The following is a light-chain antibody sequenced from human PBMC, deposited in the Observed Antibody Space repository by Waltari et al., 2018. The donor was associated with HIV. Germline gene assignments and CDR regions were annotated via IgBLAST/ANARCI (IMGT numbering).Light chain of an antibody. CDR3: QAWDSRTS. CDR1: KLGDTY. J-gene: IGLJ2*01. CDR2: QDS. Sequence: SYELTQPPSVSVSPGQTASITCSVDKLGDTYVSWNQQKAGKSPVLVIFQDSKRLSGIPERFSGSNSGNTATLTISGTQAMDEADYYCQAWDSRTSFGGGTKLTVL. V-gene: IGLV3-1*01.